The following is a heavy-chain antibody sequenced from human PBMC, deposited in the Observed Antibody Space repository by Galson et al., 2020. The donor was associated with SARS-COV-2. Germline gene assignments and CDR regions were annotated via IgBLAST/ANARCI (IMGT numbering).Heavy chain of an antibody. V-gene: IGHV4-61*02. CDR2: IYTSGST. Sequence: SETLSLTCTVSGGSISSGSYYWSWIRQPAGKGLEWIGRIYTSGSTNYNPSLKSRVTISVDTSKNQFSLKLSSVTAADTAVYYCARGGPYGGSYKPFDYWGQGTLVTVSS. D-gene: IGHD1-26*01. CDR1: GGSISSGSYY. J-gene: IGHJ4*02. CDR3: ARGGPYGGSYKPFDY.